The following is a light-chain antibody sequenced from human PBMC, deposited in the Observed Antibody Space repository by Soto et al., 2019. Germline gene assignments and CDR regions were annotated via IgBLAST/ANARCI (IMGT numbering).Light chain of an antibody. CDR3: QQYGISPT. J-gene: IGKJ1*01. CDR1: QSVSNSY. CDR2: AVS. Sequence: EIVLTQSPGTLSLSPGERATLSCRSSQSVSNSYLAWYQQKPGQAPRLLIYAVSSRAIGIPDRFSGSGSGTDFTITISRLASEDVAVYYCQQYGISPTFGQGTKVEIK. V-gene: IGKV3-20*01.